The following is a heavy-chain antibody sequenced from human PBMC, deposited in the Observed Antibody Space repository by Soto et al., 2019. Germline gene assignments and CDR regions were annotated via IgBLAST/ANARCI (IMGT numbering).Heavy chain of an antibody. CDR2: INPNSGAT. CDR3: ARDSYYDILTGYSRNAFDI. D-gene: IGHD3-9*01. V-gene: IGHV1-2*02. J-gene: IGHJ3*02. Sequence: KVSCKASGYTFIGYYMHWVRQVPGQGLEWLGWINPNSGATIYAQKFQGRVTMTRDTSINTAYMELSRLRSDDTAVYYCARDSYYDILTGYSRNAFDIWGQGTMVTVSS. CDR1: GYTFIGYY.